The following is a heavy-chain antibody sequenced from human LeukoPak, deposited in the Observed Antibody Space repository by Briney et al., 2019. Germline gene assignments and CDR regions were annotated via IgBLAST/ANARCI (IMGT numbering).Heavy chain of an antibody. Sequence: PGGSLRLSCAASGFTVSSNYMSWVRQAPGKGLEWVSVIYSGGSTYYADSVKGRFTISRDNSKNTLYLQMNSLRAEDTAVYYCAREEGGAAGKGFDYWGQGTPVTVSS. D-gene: IGHD6-13*01. CDR2: IYSGGST. J-gene: IGHJ4*02. CDR1: GFTVSSNY. V-gene: IGHV3-53*01. CDR3: AREEGGAAGKGFDY.